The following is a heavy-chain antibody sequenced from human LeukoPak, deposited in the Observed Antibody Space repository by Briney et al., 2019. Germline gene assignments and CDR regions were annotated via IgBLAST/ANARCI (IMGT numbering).Heavy chain of an antibody. CDR2: VSFDGRNK. V-gene: IGHV3-30-3*01. CDR1: GFSLSSYA. D-gene: IGHD1-26*01. CDR3: VRIVGHTTTDF. J-gene: IGHJ4*02. Sequence: PGGSLRLSCEASGFSLSSYAFHWVRQAPGKGLEWVSFVSFDGRNKNYADSVRGRFTFSRDNSKNTRYLQMNSVTYEDTAVYFCVRIVGHTTTDFWGQGTIVTVSS.